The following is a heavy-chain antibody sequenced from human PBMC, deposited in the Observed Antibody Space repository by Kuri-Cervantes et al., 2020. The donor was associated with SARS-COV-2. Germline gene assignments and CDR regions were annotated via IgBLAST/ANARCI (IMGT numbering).Heavy chain of an antibody. D-gene: IGHD5-18*01. V-gene: IGHV2-70*04. CDR3: ARSTTGFTAMVTDYFDY. CDR1: GFSLSTSGMR. CDR2: IDWDDDK. J-gene: IGHJ4*02. Sequence: SGPTLVKPTQTLTLTCTFSGFSLSTSGMRVSWIRQPPGKALEWLARIDWDDDKFYSTSLKTRLTISKDTSKNQVVLTMTNMDPVDTATYHCARSTTGFTAMVTDYFDYWGQGTLVTVSS.